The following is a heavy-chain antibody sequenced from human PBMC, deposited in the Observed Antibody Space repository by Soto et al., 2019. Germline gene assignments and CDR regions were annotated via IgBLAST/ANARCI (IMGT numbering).Heavy chain of an antibody. D-gene: IGHD5-18*01. CDR3: ARDRLMATAGTARHYFGLDV. CDR2: IYYSGNT. Sequence: TLPLTCTVSGGSIRSVGYYWSWVRQNPRKGLEWIGNIYYSGNTYYNPSLKSRLTISVDTSKNQFSLNLSSVTAADTAVYYCARDRLMATAGTARHYFGLDVWGQGTTVT. J-gene: IGHJ6*02. CDR1: GGSIRSVGYY. V-gene: IGHV4-31*03.